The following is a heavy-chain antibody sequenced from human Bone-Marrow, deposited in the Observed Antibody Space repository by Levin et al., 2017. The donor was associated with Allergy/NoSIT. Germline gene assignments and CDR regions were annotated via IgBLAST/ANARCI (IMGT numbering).Heavy chain of an antibody. Sequence: PGGSLRLSCAASGFTVSNNYMSWVRQAPGKGLEWVSLIYSAGVTHYADSVRGRFTISRDSSKNTLYLQMNSLRAEDTAMYYCARNVPVTANGYWGQGTLVTVSS. CDR1: GFTVSNNY. CDR3: ARNVPVTANGY. V-gene: IGHV3-66*01. CDR2: IYSAGVT. J-gene: IGHJ4*02. D-gene: IGHD2-21*02.